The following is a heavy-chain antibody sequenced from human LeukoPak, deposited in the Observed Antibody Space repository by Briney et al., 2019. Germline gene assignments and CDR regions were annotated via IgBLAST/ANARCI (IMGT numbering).Heavy chain of an antibody. CDR3: ARDLSGTYMVDY. D-gene: IGHD1-26*01. CDR2: ISHDGSAQ. V-gene: IGHV3-30-3*01. CDR1: GFAFNSYA. J-gene: IGHJ4*02. Sequence: GGSLRLSCAVSGFAFNSYAMHWVRQAPGEGLEWEAFISHDGSAQSYADSVKGRFTISRDNSKSTLYLQMNSLRPEDTAVYYCARDLSGTYMVDYWGQGTLVTVSS.